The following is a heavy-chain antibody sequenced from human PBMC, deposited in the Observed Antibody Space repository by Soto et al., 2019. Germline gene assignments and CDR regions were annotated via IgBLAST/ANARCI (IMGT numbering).Heavy chain of an antibody. Sequence: SETLSLTCAVYGGSFSGYYWSWIRQPPGKGLEWIGEINHSGSTNYNPSLKSRVTISVDTSKNQFSLKLSALTAADTAVYYCATPRSSSWSAFDIWGQGTMVTVSS. CDR1: GGSFSGYY. CDR2: INHSGST. D-gene: IGHD6-13*01. V-gene: IGHV4-34*01. CDR3: ATPRSSSWSAFDI. J-gene: IGHJ3*02.